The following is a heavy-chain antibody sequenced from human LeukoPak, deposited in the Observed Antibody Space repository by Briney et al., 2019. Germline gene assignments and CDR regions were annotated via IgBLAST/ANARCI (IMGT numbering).Heavy chain of an antibody. D-gene: IGHD3-9*01. CDR3: AKALDPYYDILTGYYTPPPFDY. J-gene: IGHJ4*02. V-gene: IGHV3-30*18. CDR2: ISYDGSNE. CDR1: GFTFSNFG. Sequence: GGSLRLSCAASGFTFSNFGMHWVRQAPGKGLEWLAVISYDGSNEYHADSVKGRFTISRDNSKDTLFLQMNSLRAEDTAVYYCAKALDPYYDILTGYYTPPPFDYWGQGTLVTVSS.